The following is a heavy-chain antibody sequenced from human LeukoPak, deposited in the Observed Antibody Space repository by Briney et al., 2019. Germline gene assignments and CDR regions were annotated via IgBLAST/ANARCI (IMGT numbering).Heavy chain of an antibody. J-gene: IGHJ4*02. Sequence: PGGSLRLSCAASGFTVSSNYMSWVRQAPGKGLEWVSAISGSGGSTYYADSVKGRFTISRDNSKNTLYLQMNSLRAEDTAVYYCAKDSSRGYDFWSGPFDYWGQGTLVTVSS. V-gene: IGHV3-23*01. D-gene: IGHD3-3*01. CDR3: AKDSSRGYDFWSGPFDY. CDR2: ISGSGGST. CDR1: GFTVSSNY.